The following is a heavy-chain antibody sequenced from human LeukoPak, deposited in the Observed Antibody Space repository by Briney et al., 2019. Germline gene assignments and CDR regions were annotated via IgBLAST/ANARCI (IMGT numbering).Heavy chain of an antibody. CDR3: ARDRGTIFGLYYYYMDV. D-gene: IGHD3-3*01. CDR1: GFTFSSYG. Sequence: GRSLRLSCAASGFTFSSYGMHWVRQAPGKGLEWVAVISYDGSNKYYADSVKGRFTISRDNSKNTLYLQMNSLRAEDTAVYYCARDRGTIFGLYYYYMDVWGKGTTVTVSS. J-gene: IGHJ6*03. V-gene: IGHV3-30*03. CDR2: ISYDGSNK.